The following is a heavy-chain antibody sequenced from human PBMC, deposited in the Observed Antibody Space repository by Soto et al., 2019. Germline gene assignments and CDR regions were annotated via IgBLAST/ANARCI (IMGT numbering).Heavy chain of an antibody. V-gene: IGHV4-34*01. CDR2: INHSGST. D-gene: IGHD6-6*01. J-gene: IGHJ4*02. Sequence: SETLSLTCAVYGRSFSGYYWSWIRQPPGKGLEWIGEINHSGSTNYNPSLKSRVTISVDTSKNQFSPKLSSVTAADTAVYYCARGVAYSSSSPQYYFDYWGQGTLVTVSS. CDR3: ARGVAYSSSSPQYYFDY. CDR1: GRSFSGYY.